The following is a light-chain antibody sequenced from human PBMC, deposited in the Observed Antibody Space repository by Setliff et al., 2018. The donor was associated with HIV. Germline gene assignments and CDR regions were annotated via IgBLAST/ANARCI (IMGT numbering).Light chain of an antibody. CDR3: ASYTSSSTYV. Sequence: QSALTPLASVSGSPGQSITISCTGSSSDVRGYDYVSWYQQYPGKAPKLLIFDVSHRRSGISNRFSGSKSDNTASLTISGLQPEDEADYYCASYTSSSTYVFGTGTKVTVL. CDR2: DVS. CDR1: SSDVRGYDY. V-gene: IGLV2-14*01. J-gene: IGLJ1*01.